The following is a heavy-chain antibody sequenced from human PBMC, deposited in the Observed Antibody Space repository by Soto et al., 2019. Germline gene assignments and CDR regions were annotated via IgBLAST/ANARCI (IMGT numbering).Heavy chain of an antibody. D-gene: IGHD5-18*01. V-gene: IGHV4-59*01. CDR3: ARDHPHSYGVYYFDY. Sequence: SETLSLTCAVHGGSFSGYYWDWIRQPPGKGLEWIVYVYSIGSTHYNPSLQSRVTILADTSKNQVSLKVNSVTAADTAVYYCARDHPHSYGVYYFDYWGQGTPVTVSS. J-gene: IGHJ4*02. CDR2: VYSIGST. CDR1: GGSFSGYY.